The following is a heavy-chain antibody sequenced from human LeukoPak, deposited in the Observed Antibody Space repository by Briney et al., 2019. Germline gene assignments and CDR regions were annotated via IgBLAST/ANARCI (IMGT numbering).Heavy chain of an antibody. J-gene: IGHJ5*02. Sequence: GGSLRLSCAASGFTFSGYAMSWVRQAPGKGLEWVSAISGSGGSTYYADSVKGRFTISRDNSKNTLYLQMNSLRAEDTAVYYCAKDLTAPGIELPSFDPWGQGTLVTVSS. CDR2: ISGSGGST. CDR3: AKDLTAPGIELPSFDP. CDR1: GFTFSGYA. V-gene: IGHV3-23*01. D-gene: IGHD6-13*01.